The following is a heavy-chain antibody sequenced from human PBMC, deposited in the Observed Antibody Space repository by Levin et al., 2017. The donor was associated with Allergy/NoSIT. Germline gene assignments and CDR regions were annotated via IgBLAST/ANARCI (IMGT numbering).Heavy chain of an antibody. CDR3: SRGDYRGPGRPVLDF. J-gene: IGHJ6*04. CDR2: VNPNSGAT. V-gene: IGHV1-2*02. Sequence: GESLKISCKASGYIFRAYYMQWVRQAPGQGPEWMGWVNPNSGATNYAQKFQGRVTMTSDTSVSTAYMDLASLTSDDTAVYYCSRGDYRGPGRPVLDFWGEGTTVTVSS. CDR1: GYIFRAYY. D-gene: IGHD5-12*01.